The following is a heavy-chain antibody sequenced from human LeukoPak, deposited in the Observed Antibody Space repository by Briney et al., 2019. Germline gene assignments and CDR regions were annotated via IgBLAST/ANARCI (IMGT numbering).Heavy chain of an antibody. CDR1: GFTVSSNY. CDR3: ARGGRDGSGSYFDY. D-gene: IGHD3-10*01. CDR2: IYSGGST. V-gene: IGHV3-66*01. J-gene: IGHJ4*02. Sequence: PGGSLRLSCAASGFTVSSNYMSWVRQAPGKGLEWVSVIYSGGSTYYADSVKGRFTISRDNSKNTLYLQMNSLRAEDTAVYYCARGGRDGSGSYFDYWGQGTLVTVSS.